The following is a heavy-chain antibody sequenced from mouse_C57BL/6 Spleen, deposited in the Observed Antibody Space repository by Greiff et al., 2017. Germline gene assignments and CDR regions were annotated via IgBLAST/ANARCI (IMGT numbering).Heavy chain of an antibody. CDR1: GYTFTSYW. CDR3: ASIYYDYDRAMDY. V-gene: IGHV1-52*01. J-gene: IGHJ4*01. D-gene: IGHD2-4*01. Sequence: QVQLQQSGAELVRPGSSVKLSCKASGYTFTSYWMHWVKQRPIQGLEWIGNIDPSDSETHYNQKFKDKATLTVDKSSSTAYMQLSSLTSEDSAVYYCASIYYDYDRAMDYWGQGTSVTVSS. CDR2: IDPSDSET.